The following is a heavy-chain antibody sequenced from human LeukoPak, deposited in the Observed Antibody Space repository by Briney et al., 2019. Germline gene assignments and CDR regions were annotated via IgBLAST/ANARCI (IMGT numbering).Heavy chain of an antibody. CDR1: GFTVSSDW. CDR2: IKQDGSEK. J-gene: IGHJ4*02. CDR3: ARVRWELPFDY. Sequence: GGSLRLSCAASGFTVSSDWMSWVRQAPGKGLEWVANIKQDGSEKYYVDSVKGRFTISRDNAKNSLYLQMNSLRAEDTAVYYCARVRWELPFDYWGQGTLVTVSS. V-gene: IGHV3-7*01. D-gene: IGHD1-26*01.